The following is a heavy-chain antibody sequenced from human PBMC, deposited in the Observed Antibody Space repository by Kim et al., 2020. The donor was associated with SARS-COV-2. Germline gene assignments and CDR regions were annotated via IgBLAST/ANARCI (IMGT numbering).Heavy chain of an antibody. CDR3: ARDRVVDRTCYFDY. CDR2: IYYSGST. CDR1: GGSVSSGSYY. J-gene: IGHJ4*03. Sequence: SETLSLTCTVSGGSVSSGSYYWSWIRQPPGKGLEWIGYIYYSGSTNYNPSLKSRVTISVDTSKNQFSLKLSSVTAADTAVYYCARDRVVDRTCYFDYWG. D-gene: IGHD3-22*01. V-gene: IGHV4-61*01.